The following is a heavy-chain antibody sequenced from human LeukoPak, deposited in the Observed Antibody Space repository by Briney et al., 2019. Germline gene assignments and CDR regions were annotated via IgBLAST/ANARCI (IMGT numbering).Heavy chain of an antibody. J-gene: IGHJ3*02. CDR2: ISSSSSTI. CDR3: ARGLMGRFVRIEAFDI. Sequence: GGSLRLSCAASGFTFSSYSMNWVRQAPGKGLEWVSYISSSSSTIYYADSVKGRFTISRDNAKNSLYLQMNSLRAEDTAVYYCARGLMGRFVRIEAFDIWGQGTMVTVSS. V-gene: IGHV3-48*04. D-gene: IGHD2-8*01. CDR1: GFTFSSYS.